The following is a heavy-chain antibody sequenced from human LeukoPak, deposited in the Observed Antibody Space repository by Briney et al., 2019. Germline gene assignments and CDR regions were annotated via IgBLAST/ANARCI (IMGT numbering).Heavy chain of an antibody. Sequence: ASVKVSCKASGYTFTNYYMNWVRQAPGQGLEWLGWINPNSGDTNYAQKFQGRVTMTRDTSISTAYMDLSSLRSDDTAVYYCARETSLAYWGQGTLVTVSS. CDR3: ARETSLAY. V-gene: IGHV1-2*02. CDR2: INPNSGDT. J-gene: IGHJ4*02. D-gene: IGHD3-3*02. CDR1: GYTFTNYY.